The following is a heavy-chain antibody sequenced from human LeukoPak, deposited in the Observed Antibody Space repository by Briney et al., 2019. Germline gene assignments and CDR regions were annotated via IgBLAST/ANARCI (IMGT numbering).Heavy chain of an antibody. V-gene: IGHV4-34*01. CDR1: GGSFSGYY. J-gene: IGHJ6*02. D-gene: IGHD6-19*01. Sequence: SETLSLTCAVYGGSFSGYYWSWIRQPPGKGLEWIGEINHSGSTNYNPSLKSRVTISVDTSKNQFSLKLSSVTAADTAVYYCARGKVRGSGWPSYGGYYYGMDVWGQGTTVTVSS. CDR3: ARGKVRGSGWPSYGGYYYGMDV. CDR2: INHSGST.